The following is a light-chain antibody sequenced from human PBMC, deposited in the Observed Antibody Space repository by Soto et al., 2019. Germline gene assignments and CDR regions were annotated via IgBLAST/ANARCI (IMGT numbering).Light chain of an antibody. CDR2: EVT. CDR3: SSYAASNNFYFV. Sequence: QSALTQPPSASGSPGQSVTISCTGTSSDVGGYNYVSWYQQYPGRAPKLMISEVTKRPSGVPDRFSGSKSGNTASLSCSGLQAEDEADYYCSSYAASNNFYFVFGGGTKVTVL. V-gene: IGLV2-8*01. J-gene: IGLJ3*02. CDR1: SSDVGGYNY.